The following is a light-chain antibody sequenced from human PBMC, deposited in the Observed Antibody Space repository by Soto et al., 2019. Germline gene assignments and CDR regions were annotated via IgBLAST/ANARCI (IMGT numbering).Light chain of an antibody. Sequence: QSALTQPPSASGSPGQSVTIYCTGTSSDVGGYNYVSWYQQHPGKAPRLMIYEVSKRPSGVPDRFSGSKSGSTASLTVSGLQAEAEADYYFSSYPGSNTHVFGTGTKLTVL. CDR1: SSDVGGYNY. CDR2: EVS. CDR3: SSYPGSNTHV. V-gene: IGLV2-8*01. J-gene: IGLJ1*01.